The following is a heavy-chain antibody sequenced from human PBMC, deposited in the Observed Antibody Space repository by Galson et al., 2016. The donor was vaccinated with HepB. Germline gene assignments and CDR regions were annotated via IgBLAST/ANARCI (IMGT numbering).Heavy chain of an antibody. Sequence: SLRLSCAASGFIFSSYSMHWVRQAPGKGLEWVAVISGAGSVNSYADSVKGRFTISRDNSKNTLYLQMNSLRAEDTAVYYCARDDDYVWGTYRYTRTVPQYYFDYWGQGTLVTVSS. V-gene: IGHV3-30-3*01. CDR2: ISGAGSVN. D-gene: IGHD3-16*02. J-gene: IGHJ4*02. CDR3: ARDDDYVWGTYRYTRTVPQYYFDY. CDR1: GFIFSSYS.